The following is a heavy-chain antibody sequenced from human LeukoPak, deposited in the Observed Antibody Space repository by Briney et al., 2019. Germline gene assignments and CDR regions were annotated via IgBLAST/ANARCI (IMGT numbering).Heavy chain of an antibody. CDR3: ARGRRPSVERQYTGGWYYFDY. D-gene: IGHD6-19*01. V-gene: IGHV4-34*01. CDR2: INHSGSA. Sequence: PPETLSLTSAHPGESFSGYYWRWIRQTPDKGLEWIGQINHSGSAAYNPSLKSRLTISVGSSKNHFSLELASVTAADTAVYYCARGRRPSVERQYTGGWYYFDYWGQGTLVTVSS. J-gene: IGHJ4*02. CDR1: GESFSGYY.